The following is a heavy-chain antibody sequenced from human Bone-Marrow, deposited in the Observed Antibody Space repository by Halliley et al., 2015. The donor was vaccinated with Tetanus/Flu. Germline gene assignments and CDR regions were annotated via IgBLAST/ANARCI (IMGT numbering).Heavy chain of an antibody. D-gene: IGHD3-3*01. CDR1: GYTFTGYY. CDR3: GRLSGQIEVQSPGGRIGDVWSGYFFN. CDR2: VHPGGGRT. V-gene: IGHV1-46*01. Sequence: QLVQSGAEVKMPGASVKVSCKASGYTFTGYYIHWVRQAPGQGLEWVGVVHPGGGRTAYAQKFQGRVIMTGDTSTSTVYMELSSLTSKGTAVYDRGRLSGQIEVQSPGGRIGDVWSGYFFNWGQGTQMTVSS. J-gene: IGHJ4*02.